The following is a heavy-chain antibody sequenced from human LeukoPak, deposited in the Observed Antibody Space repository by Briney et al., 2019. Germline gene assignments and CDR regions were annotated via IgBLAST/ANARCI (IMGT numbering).Heavy chain of an antibody. J-gene: IGHJ6*03. V-gene: IGHV3-66*01. D-gene: IGHD3-3*01. CDR2: IYSGGST. Sequence: GGSLRLSCAASGFTVSSNYMSWVRQAPGKGLEWVSVIYSGGSTYYADSVKGRFTISRDNSKNTLYLQMNSLRAENTAVYYCAREGRFLEWLTTMDVWGKGTTVTVSS. CDR1: GFTVSSNY. CDR3: AREGRFLEWLTTMDV.